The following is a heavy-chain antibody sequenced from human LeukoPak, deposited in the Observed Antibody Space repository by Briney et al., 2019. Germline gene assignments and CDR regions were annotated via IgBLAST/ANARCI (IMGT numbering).Heavy chain of an antibody. V-gene: IGHV3-7*01. CDR2: IQPDGSEK. J-gene: IGHJ6*03. Sequence: GGSLRLSCAASGFTFSSHWMSWVRQAPGKGLEWVANIQPDGSEKYYVDSVKGRFTISRDNAKNSLYRQMNSLRAEDTAVYYCARGGVSSIAARRGYMDVWGERTTVTVSS. D-gene: IGHD6-6*01. CDR1: GFTFSSHW. CDR3: ARGGVSSIAARRGYMDV.